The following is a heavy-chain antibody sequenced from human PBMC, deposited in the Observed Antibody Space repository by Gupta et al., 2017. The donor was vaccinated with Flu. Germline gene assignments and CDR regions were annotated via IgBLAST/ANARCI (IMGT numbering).Heavy chain of an antibody. V-gene: IGHV3-23*01. CDR2: ITGSGTST. J-gene: IGHJ4*02. Sequence: EVQLLESGGGLVQPGGSLRLSCAASGFTFDSYVMNWVRQAPGKGLAWVSSITGSGTSTYYADSVKGRFTISRDRYKNILYLQMNSLRADDTAVYYCAKGNVNGDYGTYYFDHWGQGTLVTVSS. D-gene: IGHD4-17*01. CDR1: GFTFDSYV. CDR3: AKGNVNGDYGTYYFDH.